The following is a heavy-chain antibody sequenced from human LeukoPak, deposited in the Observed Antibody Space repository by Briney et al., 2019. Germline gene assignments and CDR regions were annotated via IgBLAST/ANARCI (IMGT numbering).Heavy chain of an antibody. V-gene: IGHV3-30*04. J-gene: IGHJ4*02. D-gene: IGHD1-26*01. CDR2: ISYDGSNK. CDR3: ARDISVGATPDY. CDR1: GFTFSSYA. Sequence: GGSLRLSCAASGFTFSSYAMHWVRQAPGKGLEWVAVISYDGSNKYYADSVKGRFTISRNNSKNTLYLQMNSLRAEDTAVYYCARDISVGATPDYWGQGTLVTVSS.